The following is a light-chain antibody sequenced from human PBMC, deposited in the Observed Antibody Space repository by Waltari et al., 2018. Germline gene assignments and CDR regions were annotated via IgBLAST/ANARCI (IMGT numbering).Light chain of an antibody. CDR1: QSITSY. CDR2: AAS. V-gene: IGKV1-39*01. Sequence: DIQMTQSPSSLSASVGDRVTITCRASQSITSYLNWYQQKPGTPLKLLIYAASNLQSGVPSRFSGSGSGTDFTLTISSLQSDDFATYYCQQSYSTVQTFGQGTKLEIK. J-gene: IGKJ2*01. CDR3: QQSYSTVQT.